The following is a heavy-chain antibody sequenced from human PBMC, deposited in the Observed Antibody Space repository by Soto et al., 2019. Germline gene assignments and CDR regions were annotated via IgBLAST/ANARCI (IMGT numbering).Heavy chain of an antibody. CDR1: GGSISSGGYY. Sequence: QVQLQESGPGLVKPSQTLSLTCTVSGGSISSGGYYWSWSRQHPGKGLEWIGYIYYSGSTYYNPSLKSRVTISVDTSKNQFSLKLSSVTAADTAVYYCARDKAVLCFGEPPYYYYYGMDVWGQGTTVTVSS. J-gene: IGHJ6*02. V-gene: IGHV4-31*03. CDR3: ARDKAVLCFGEPPYYYYYGMDV. D-gene: IGHD3-10*01. CDR2: IYYSGST.